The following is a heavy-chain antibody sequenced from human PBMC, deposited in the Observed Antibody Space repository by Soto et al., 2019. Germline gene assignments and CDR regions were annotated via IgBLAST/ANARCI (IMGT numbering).Heavy chain of an antibody. CDR2: IIPILGIA. V-gene: IGHV1-8*02. D-gene: IGHD4-17*01. CDR1: GYTFTSYG. J-gene: IGHJ5*02. Sequence: ASVKVSCKASGYTFTSYGISWVRQAPGQGLEWMGRIIPILGIANYAQKFQGRVTMTRNTSISTAYMELSSLRSEDTAVYYCARGSFGGDYLGSGEENWFDPWGQGTLVTVSS. CDR3: ARGSFGGDYLGSGEENWFDP.